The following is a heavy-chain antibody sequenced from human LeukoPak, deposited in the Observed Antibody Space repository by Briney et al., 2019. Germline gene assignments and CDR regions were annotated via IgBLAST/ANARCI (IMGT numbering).Heavy chain of an antibody. Sequence: ASVKVSCNASGSTFSDFYIHWVRHAPGPGLEYVGWITPKSGDTYSPQRFQGRVTMTRDASISTAYMELSSLRSDDTAVYFCARVRLADERAWAYWGQGTLVTVSS. CDR2: ITPKSGDT. CDR3: ARVRLADERAWAY. CDR1: GSTFSDFY. D-gene: IGHD3-3*02. J-gene: IGHJ4*02. V-gene: IGHV1-2*02.